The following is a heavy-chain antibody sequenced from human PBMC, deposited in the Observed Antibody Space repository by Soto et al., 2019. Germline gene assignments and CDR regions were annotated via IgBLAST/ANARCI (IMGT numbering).Heavy chain of an antibody. D-gene: IGHD2-21*01. CDR1: GYTFTSYG. J-gene: IGHJ4*02. CDR2: ISAYNGNT. CDR3: ASEPVYCGGDCYNA. Sequence: ASVKVSCKASGYTFTSYGISWVRQAPGQGLEWMGWISAYNGNTNYAQKLQGRVTMTTDTSTSTAYTELRSLRSDDTAVYYCASEPVYCGGDCYNAWGQGTLVTVSS. V-gene: IGHV1-18*01.